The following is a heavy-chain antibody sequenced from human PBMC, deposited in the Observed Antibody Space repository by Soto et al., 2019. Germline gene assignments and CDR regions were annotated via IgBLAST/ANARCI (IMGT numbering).Heavy chain of an antibody. Sequence: ASVKVSCKASGYTFTRYYMHWVRQAPGQGLEWMGIINPSGGSTSDAQKFQGRVTMTRDTSTSTVYMELSSLRSEDTAVYYCARENVVIGPFGVVISYYYYGMDVWGQGTTVTVSS. CDR1: GYTFTRYY. V-gene: IGHV1-46*01. CDR3: ARENVVIGPFGVVISYYYYGMDV. D-gene: IGHD3-3*01. CDR2: INPSGGST. J-gene: IGHJ6*02.